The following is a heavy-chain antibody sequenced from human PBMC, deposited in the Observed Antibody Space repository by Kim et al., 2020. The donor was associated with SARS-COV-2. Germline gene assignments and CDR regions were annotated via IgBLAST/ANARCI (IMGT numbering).Heavy chain of an antibody. Sequence: KLQGRVTMTTDTSTSTAYMELRSLRSDDTAVYYCAANPSPWLLPHDAFDLWGQGTLVTVSS. J-gene: IGHJ3*01. CDR3: AANPSPWLLPHDAFDL. V-gene: IGHV1-18*01. D-gene: IGHD3-22*01.